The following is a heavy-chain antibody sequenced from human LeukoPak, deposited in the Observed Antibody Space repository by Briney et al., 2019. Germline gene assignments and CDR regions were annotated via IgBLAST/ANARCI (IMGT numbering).Heavy chain of an antibody. Sequence: SETLSLTCTVSGGSISSSSYYWGWIRQPPGNGLEWIGSIYYSGSTYYNPSLKSRVTISVDTSKNQFSLKLSSVTAADTAVYYCARCLYCSSTSCLYYFDYWGQGTLVTVSS. D-gene: IGHD2-2*01. V-gene: IGHV4-39*01. CDR1: GGSISSSSYY. CDR3: ARCLYCSSTSCLYYFDY. J-gene: IGHJ4*02. CDR2: IYYSGST.